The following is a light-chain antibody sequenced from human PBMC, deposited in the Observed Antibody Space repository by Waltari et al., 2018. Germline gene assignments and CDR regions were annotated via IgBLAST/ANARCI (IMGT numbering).Light chain of an antibody. CDR1: ELSLKY. J-gene: IGLJ1*01. Sequence: SYELTQSPSMSVSPGQTAVLARSGHELSLKYVSWFQQKTGQSPVLVIFQNKNRPSGIPDRFSGSTSGNTATLTISGTQPTDEADYYCQTWDSGAALFGTGTKLTVL. CDR3: QTWDSGAAL. V-gene: IGLV3-1*01. CDR2: QNK.